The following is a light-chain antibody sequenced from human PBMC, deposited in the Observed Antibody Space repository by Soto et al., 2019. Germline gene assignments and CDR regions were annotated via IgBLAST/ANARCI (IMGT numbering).Light chain of an antibody. Sequence: VTQSPSTRSAPVGNTVPILCRASQSISTWLAWYQQKPEKAPKVLIYGASHLESGVPSRFSASGSGTEFSLTISSLQADDFATYYCQQYHIYSLTFGQGTKVDIK. J-gene: IGKJ1*01. V-gene: IGKV1-5*02. CDR2: GAS. CDR1: QSISTW. CDR3: QQYHIYSLT.